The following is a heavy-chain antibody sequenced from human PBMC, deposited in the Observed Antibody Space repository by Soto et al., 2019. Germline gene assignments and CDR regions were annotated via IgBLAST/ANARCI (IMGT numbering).Heavy chain of an antibody. CDR2: MNPNSGNT. D-gene: IGHD2-15*01. Sequence: ASVKVSCKASGYTFTSYDINWVRQATGQGLEWMGWMNPNSGNTGYAQKFQGRVTTTRNTSISTAYMELSSLRSEDTAVYYCARGQGRDIVVVVAADMNWFDPWGQGTLVTVSS. J-gene: IGHJ5*02. CDR1: GYTFTSYD. V-gene: IGHV1-8*01. CDR3: ARGQGRDIVVVVAADMNWFDP.